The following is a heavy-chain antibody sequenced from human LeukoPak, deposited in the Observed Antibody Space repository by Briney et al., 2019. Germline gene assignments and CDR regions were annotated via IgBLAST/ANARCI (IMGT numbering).Heavy chain of an antibody. CDR3: ARLGTGPRSYYDFWSGGFDP. Sequence: ASVKVSCKASGYTFTSYDINWVRQAAGQGLEWRGWMNPNSGNTGYAQKFQGRVTMTRNTSISTAYTELSSLRSEDTAVYYCARLGTGPRSYYDFWSGGFDPWGQGTLVTVSS. J-gene: IGHJ5*02. CDR2: MNPNSGNT. V-gene: IGHV1-8*01. CDR1: GYTFTSYD. D-gene: IGHD3-3*01.